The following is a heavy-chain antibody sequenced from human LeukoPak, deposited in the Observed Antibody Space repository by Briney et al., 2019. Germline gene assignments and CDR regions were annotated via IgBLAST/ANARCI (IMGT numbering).Heavy chain of an antibody. Sequence: SETLSLTCAAYGGSFSGYYWSWIRQPPGKGLEWIGSIYHSGNIYYNPSLKSRVTISVDTSKNQFSLKLSSVTAADTAVYYCARHRASMVRGVIVYYYMDVWGKGTTVTISS. J-gene: IGHJ6*03. CDR1: GGSFSGYY. D-gene: IGHD3-10*01. CDR3: ARHRASMVRGVIVYYYMDV. CDR2: IYHSGNI. V-gene: IGHV4-34*01.